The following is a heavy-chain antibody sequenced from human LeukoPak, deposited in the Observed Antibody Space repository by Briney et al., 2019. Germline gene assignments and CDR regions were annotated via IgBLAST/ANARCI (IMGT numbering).Heavy chain of an antibody. V-gene: IGHV3-74*01. Sequence: GPTLRLSSSDTGITFSSDWMHCVRQAAGKGMVWVSRINDDGRNIGYADSVKGRFTISRDNAKNTLYLQMNSLRAEDTAVYYCARVPGYSGYFYGMDVWGQGTTVTVSS. CDR1: GITFSSDW. J-gene: IGHJ6*02. D-gene: IGHD5-12*01. CDR2: INDDGRNI. CDR3: ARVPGYSGYFYGMDV.